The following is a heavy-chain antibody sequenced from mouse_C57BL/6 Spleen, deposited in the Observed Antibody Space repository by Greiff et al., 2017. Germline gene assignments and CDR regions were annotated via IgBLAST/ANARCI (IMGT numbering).Heavy chain of an antibody. D-gene: IGHD2-5*01. CDR3: ARGYSNHWDFDV. CDR2: INPNYGTT. J-gene: IGHJ1*03. CDR1: GYSFTDYN. Sequence: VKLQQSGPELVKPGASVKISCKASGYSFTDYNLNWVKQSNGKSLEWIGVINPNYGTTSYNQKFKGKATLTVDQSSSTAYMKLNSLTSEDSAVYYCARGYSNHWDFDVGGTGTTVTVSS. V-gene: IGHV1-39*01.